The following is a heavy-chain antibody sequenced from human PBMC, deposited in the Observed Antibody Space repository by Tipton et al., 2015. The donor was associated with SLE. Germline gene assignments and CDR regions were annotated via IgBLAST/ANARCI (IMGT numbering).Heavy chain of an antibody. CDR3: ARGSLVDIVATAGSAFDV. Sequence: TLSLTCAVYGGSFSGYYWGWIRQPPGKGLEWIGEINHSGSTNYNPSLKSRVTISVDTSKNQFSLKLSSVTAADTAVYYCARGSLVDIVATAGSAFDVWGQGTMVTVSS. D-gene: IGHD5-12*01. CDR2: INHSGST. V-gene: IGHV4-34*01. J-gene: IGHJ3*01. CDR1: GGSFSGYY.